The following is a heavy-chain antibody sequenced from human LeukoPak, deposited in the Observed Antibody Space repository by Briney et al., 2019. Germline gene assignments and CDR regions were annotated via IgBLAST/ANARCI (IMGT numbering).Heavy chain of an antibody. CDR2: IWYDGSNK. CDR1: GFTFSSYG. V-gene: IGHV3-33*01. J-gene: IGHJ4*02. Sequence: GGSLRLSCAASGFTFSSYGMHWVRQAPGKGLEWVAVIWYDGSNKYYADSVKGRFTISRDNSKNTLYLQMNSLRAEDTAVYYCARHLYYYDRGSFGYWGQGTLVTVSS. D-gene: IGHD3-22*01. CDR3: ARHLYYYDRGSFGY.